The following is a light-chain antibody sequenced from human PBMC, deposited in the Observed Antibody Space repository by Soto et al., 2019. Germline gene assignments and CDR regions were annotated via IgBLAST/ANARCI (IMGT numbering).Light chain of an antibody. CDR1: SSDVGGYNY. CDR3: CSYAGSNTYV. V-gene: IGLV2-11*01. CDR2: DVS. J-gene: IGLJ1*01. Sequence: QSVLTQPRSVSGSPGQSVTISCTGTSSDVGGYNYVSWYQHHPGKAPKLMIYDVSKRPSGVPDRFSGSKSGNTASLTISGLQADDEADYYCCSYAGSNTYVFGTGTKVTVL.